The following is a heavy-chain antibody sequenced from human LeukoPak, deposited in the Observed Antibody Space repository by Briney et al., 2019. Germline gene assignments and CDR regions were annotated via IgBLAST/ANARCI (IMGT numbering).Heavy chain of an antibody. Sequence: GGSLRLSCAASGFTFSSYGMHWVRQAPGKGLERVAVIWYDGSNKYYADSVKGRFTISRDNSKNTLYLQMNSLRAEDTAVYYCTTDLEYYYGSGSYYIRFDYWGQGTLVTVSS. CDR3: TTDLEYYYGSGSYYIRFDY. CDR2: IWYDGSNK. V-gene: IGHV3-33*01. D-gene: IGHD3-10*01. J-gene: IGHJ4*02. CDR1: GFTFSSYG.